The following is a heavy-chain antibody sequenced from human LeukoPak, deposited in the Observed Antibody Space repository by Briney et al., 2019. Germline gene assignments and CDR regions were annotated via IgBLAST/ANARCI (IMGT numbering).Heavy chain of an antibody. D-gene: IGHD1-26*01. V-gene: IGHV4-59*08. CDR2: IDHSGST. CDR3: ARVFSGSYYFDY. Sequence: SETLSLTCTVSGGSISSYYWSWIRQPPGKGLEWIGTIDHSGSTYYNPSLKSRVTISVDTSKNQFSLNLSSVTAADTAVYYCARVFSGSYYFDYWGQGTLVTVSS. CDR1: GGSISSYY. J-gene: IGHJ4*02.